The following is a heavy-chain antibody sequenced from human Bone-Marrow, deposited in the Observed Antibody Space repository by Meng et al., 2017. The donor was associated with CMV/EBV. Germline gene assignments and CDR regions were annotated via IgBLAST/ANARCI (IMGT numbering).Heavy chain of an antibody. V-gene: IGHV3-21*01. Sequence: GESLKISCAASGFTFSSYSMNWVRQAPGKGLEWVSSISSSSSYIYYADSVKGRFTISRDNAKNSLYRQMNSLRAEDTAVYYCVRDQYCSSTSCSPGLYYYYYYGMDVWGQGTTVTVSS. CDR1: GFTFSSYS. D-gene: IGHD2-2*01. CDR3: VRDQYCSSTSCSPGLYYYYYYGMDV. J-gene: IGHJ6*02. CDR2: ISSSSSYI.